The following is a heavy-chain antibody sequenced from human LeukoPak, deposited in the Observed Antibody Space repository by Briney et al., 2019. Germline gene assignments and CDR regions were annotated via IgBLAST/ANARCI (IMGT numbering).Heavy chain of an antibody. D-gene: IGHD1-26*01. J-gene: IGHJ6*02. CDR3: ARVKWELLLGMDV. V-gene: IGHV3-21*01. CDR1: GFAFSSYS. CDR2: ISSSSSYI. Sequence: GGSLRLSCAASGFAFSSYSMNRVRQAPGKGLEWVSSISSSSSYIYYADSLKGRFTISRDNAKNSLYLQMNSLRAEDTAVYYCARVKWELLLGMDVWGQGTTVTVSS.